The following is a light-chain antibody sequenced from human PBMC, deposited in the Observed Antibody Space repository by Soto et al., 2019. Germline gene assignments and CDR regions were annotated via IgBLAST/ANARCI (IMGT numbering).Light chain of an antibody. V-gene: IGKV3-15*01. Sequence: DIVLTQSPATMSLSPGERATLSCRASQSVSSYLAWYQQKLGQAPRVLIYGASTRATGIPARFTGSGSGTEFILTITSLQSEDSAVYYCQEYNTWPWTFGQGTKVDIK. CDR3: QEYNTWPWT. CDR2: GAS. J-gene: IGKJ1*01. CDR1: QSVSSY.